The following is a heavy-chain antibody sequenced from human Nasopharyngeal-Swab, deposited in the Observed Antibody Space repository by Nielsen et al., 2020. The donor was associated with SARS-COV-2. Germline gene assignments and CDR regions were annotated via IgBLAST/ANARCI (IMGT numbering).Heavy chain of an antibody. CDR1: GFTFSSCV. D-gene: IGHD6-25*01. V-gene: IGHV3-33*06. Sequence: GESLKISCAVSGFTFSSCVMHWVRQAPGKGLEWVALTWFDGSTEDYGDSVKGRFTVSRDNSKNTLYLQMNSLRAEDTAVYYCAKDLFAERMRDFDYWGQGTLVAVSS. CDR2: TWFDGSTE. J-gene: IGHJ4*02. CDR3: AKDLFAERMRDFDY.